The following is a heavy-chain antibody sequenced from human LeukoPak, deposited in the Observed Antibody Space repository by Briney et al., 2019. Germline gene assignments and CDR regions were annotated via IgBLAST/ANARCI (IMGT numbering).Heavy chain of an antibody. D-gene: IGHD2-2*01. CDR1: GGSISSYY. J-gene: IGHJ2*01. Sequence: SETLSLTCTVSGGSISSYYWSWIRQPAGEGLEWIGRVYSSGTTNYNPSLQSRVTMSVDSSKNQFSLRLNSVTAADTAVYYCARGRYCTTTSCTYWYFDLWGRGTLVTVSS. CDR2: VYSSGTT. V-gene: IGHV4-4*07. CDR3: ARGRYCTTTSCTYWYFDL.